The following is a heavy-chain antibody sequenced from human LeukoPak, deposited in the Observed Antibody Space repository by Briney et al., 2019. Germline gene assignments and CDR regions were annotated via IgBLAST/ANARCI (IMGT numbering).Heavy chain of an antibody. D-gene: IGHD4-23*01. CDR2: IIPILGIA. CDR3: ARVLGGNPLDY. CDR1: GGTFISYA. Sequence: SVKVSCKASGGTFISYAISWVRQAPGQGLEWMGRIIPILGIANYAQKFQGRVTITADKSTSTAYMELSSLRSEDTAVYYCARVLGGNPLDYWGQGTLVTVSS. V-gene: IGHV1-69*04. J-gene: IGHJ4*02.